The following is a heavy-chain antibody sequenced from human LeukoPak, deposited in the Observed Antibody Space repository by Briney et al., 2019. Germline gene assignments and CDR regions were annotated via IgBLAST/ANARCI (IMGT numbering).Heavy chain of an antibody. J-gene: IGHJ4*02. V-gene: IGHV7-4-1*02. CDR3: ARVSATAGFDY. CDR2: INTNTGNP. D-gene: IGHD6-25*01. CDR1: GYTFTSYA. Sequence: ASVKVSCKASGYTFTSYAMNWVRQAPGQGLGWMGWINTNTGNPTYAQGFTGRFVFSLDTSVSTAYLRISSLKAEDTAVYYCARVSATAGFDYWGQGTLVTVSS.